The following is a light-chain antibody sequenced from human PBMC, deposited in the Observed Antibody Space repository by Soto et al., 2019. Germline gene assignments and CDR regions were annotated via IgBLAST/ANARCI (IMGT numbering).Light chain of an antibody. CDR3: QQYTNWHPYT. V-gene: IGKV3-15*01. CDR1: QSVSSD. CDR2: SVS. J-gene: IGKJ2*01. Sequence: EIVMTQSPATLSVSPGEGATLSCRASQSVSSDLAWYQQKPGQPPRLLIYSVSTRATGIPARFSGSGSGTEFTLTITSLQSEDFAIYYCQQYTNWHPYTFGQGTRLEIK.